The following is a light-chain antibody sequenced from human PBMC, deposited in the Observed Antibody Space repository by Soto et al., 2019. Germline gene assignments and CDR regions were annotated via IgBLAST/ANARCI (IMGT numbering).Light chain of an antibody. Sequence: DIVLTQSPDTLSLSPGEAATLPCRASQSVKSDYLSWYQQKPGQAPRLLIYGASSRATGIPDRFSGSGSGTDFTLTISRLEPEDFAVYYCQQYGSSPLTFGGGTKVEIK. V-gene: IGKV3-20*01. CDR3: QQYGSSPLT. CDR1: QSVKSDY. J-gene: IGKJ4*01. CDR2: GAS.